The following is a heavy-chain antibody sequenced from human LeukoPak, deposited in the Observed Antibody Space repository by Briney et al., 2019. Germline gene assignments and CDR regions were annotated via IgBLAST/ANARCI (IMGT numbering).Heavy chain of an antibody. J-gene: IGHJ4*02. CDR2: IHSGGTT. Sequence: GGSLRLSCAASGFTVSNNYMSWVRQAPGRGLEWVSVIHSGGTTNYADSVQGRFTISRDNSKTTVYLHMNSLRAEDTAVYYCARDSDSGYGPFASWGQGTLVAVSS. CDR1: GFTVSNNY. D-gene: IGHD5-12*01. V-gene: IGHV3-53*01. CDR3: ARDSDSGYGPFAS.